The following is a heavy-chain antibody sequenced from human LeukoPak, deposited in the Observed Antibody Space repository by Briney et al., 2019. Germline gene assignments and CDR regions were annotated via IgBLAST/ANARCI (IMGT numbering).Heavy chain of an antibody. CDR1: GFTFSTYS. CDR3: AKAVTTNYAEYFQH. CDR2: ISSSSSTI. D-gene: IGHD4-17*01. Sequence: GGPLRLSCAASGFTFSTYSMNWVRQAPGKGLEWISYISSSSSTIYYADSVRGRFTISRDNSKNTLYLQMNSLRAEDTAVYYCAKAVTTNYAEYFQHWGQGTLVTVSS. J-gene: IGHJ1*01. V-gene: IGHV3-48*01.